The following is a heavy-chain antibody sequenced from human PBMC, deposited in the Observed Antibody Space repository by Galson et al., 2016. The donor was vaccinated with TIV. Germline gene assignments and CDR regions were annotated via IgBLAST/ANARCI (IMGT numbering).Heavy chain of an antibody. D-gene: IGHD3-10*01. J-gene: IGHJ6*03. CDR3: PRVREWANYRNHYYYMDV. CDR2: IISIFGVP. Sequence: LVKVSCKASGVTFSSYAISWVRQAPGQGLEWMGGIISIFGVPNYAQKFQGRVTITADESTKTAYMDLSSLRSDDTAVYYCPRVREWANYRNHYYYMDVWGKGTSVTVSS. CDR1: GVTFSSYA. V-gene: IGHV1-69*13.